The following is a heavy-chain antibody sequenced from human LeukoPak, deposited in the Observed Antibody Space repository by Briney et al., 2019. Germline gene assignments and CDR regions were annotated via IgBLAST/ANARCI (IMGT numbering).Heavy chain of an antibody. J-gene: IGHJ4*02. CDR2: ISGSGVST. CDR3: AKDPCSGGDRNDY. D-gene: IGHD2-15*01. V-gene: IGHV3-23*01. Sequence: GGSLRLSCAASGLTFSTYAMSWVRQAPGKGLERVSAISGSGVSTFYADSVKGRSTISRDNSKNTLYLQMNSLRAEDTAVYFCAKDPCSGGDRNDYWGQGTLVTVSS. CDR1: GLTFSTYA.